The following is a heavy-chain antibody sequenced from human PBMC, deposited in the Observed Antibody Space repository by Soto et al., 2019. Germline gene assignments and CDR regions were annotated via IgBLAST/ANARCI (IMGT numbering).Heavy chain of an antibody. V-gene: IGHV3-23*02. J-gene: IGHJ6*02. D-gene: IGHD3-10*01. CDR2: MSGRGAIT. Sequence: PSGSLRLSCAVAGFTFSSYAMSWVRQAPGMLLDWDSVMSGRGAITYYEDSVKGRFTISRDNAKNMLYLQMNSLRAEDTAVYYCAKGLLIMVRKVIIPPQYYYGMDVWGQGTTVTVSS. CDR3: AKGLLIMVRKVIIPPQYYYGMDV. CDR1: GFTFSSYA.